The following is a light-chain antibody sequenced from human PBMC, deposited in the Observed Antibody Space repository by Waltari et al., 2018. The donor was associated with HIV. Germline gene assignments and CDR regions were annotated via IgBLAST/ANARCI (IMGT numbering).Light chain of an antibody. V-gene: IGLV2-23*02. Sequence: QSALTQPASVSGSPGQSITISCTGTTSDVGTYDFVSWYQQHPGKAPKLIIFEVSERPSGVPDRFSGSKSGNTASLTISGLQADDEADYYCCSFAASSTLLFGGGTRLTVL. CDR2: EVS. J-gene: IGLJ2*01. CDR1: TSDVGTYDF. CDR3: CSFAASSTLL.